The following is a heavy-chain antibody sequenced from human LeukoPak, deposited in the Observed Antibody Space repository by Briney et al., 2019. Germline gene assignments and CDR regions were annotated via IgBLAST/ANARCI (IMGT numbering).Heavy chain of an antibody. D-gene: IGHD2-21*02. CDR2: IWYDGSNK. CDR1: GFGFSSYG. V-gene: IGHV3-33*01. J-gene: IGHJ2*01. CDR3: ARGANCGGDCYEWYFDL. Sequence: GGSLRLSCAASGFGFSSYGMHWVRQAPGKGLEWVAVIWYDGSNKYYEDSVKGRFTISRDNFKNLVYLQMNSLRAEDTAVYYCARGANCGGDCYEWYFDLWGRGTLVTVSS.